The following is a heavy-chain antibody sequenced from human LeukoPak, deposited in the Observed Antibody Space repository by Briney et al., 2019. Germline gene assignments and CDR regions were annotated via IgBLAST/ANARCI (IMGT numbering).Heavy chain of an antibody. CDR2: INHSGST. CDR3: ARALGFSADY. Sequence: SETLSLTCAVYGGSFSGYYWSWIRQPPGKGLEWIGEINHSGSTNYNPSLKSRVTISVDTSKNQFSLKLSSVTAADTAVYYCARALGFSADYWGQGTLVTVSS. V-gene: IGHV4-34*01. J-gene: IGHJ4*02. CDR1: GGSFSGYY. D-gene: IGHD3-10*01.